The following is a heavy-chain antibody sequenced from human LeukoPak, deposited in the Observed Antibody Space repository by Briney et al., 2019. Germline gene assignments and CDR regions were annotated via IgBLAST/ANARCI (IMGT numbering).Heavy chain of an antibody. CDR3: AKMFYPAIAAADFFDY. V-gene: IGHV3-9*01. Sequence: GGSLRLSCAASGFTFAGYAMHWVRQAPGKGLEWVSGISWNSGSIGYADSVKGRFTISRDNSKNTLYLQMNSLRAEDTAVYYCAKMFYPAIAAADFFDYWGQGTLVTVSS. D-gene: IGHD6-13*01. J-gene: IGHJ4*02. CDR2: ISWNSGSI. CDR1: GFTFAGYA.